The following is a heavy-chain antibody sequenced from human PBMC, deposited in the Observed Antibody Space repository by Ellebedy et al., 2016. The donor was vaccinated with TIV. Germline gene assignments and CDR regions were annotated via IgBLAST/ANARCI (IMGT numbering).Heavy chain of an antibody. CDR2: ISTDSGNT. J-gene: IGHJ4*02. V-gene: IGHV1-18*01. D-gene: IGHD2-21*02. CDR3: ARDQLGCTTGNCYFPSDH. Sequence: MPGGSLRLSCAASGFTFSGYGMHWVRQAPGQGLQWVGWISTDSGNTNSAQKLQGRVTMTTDTSTSTAYMELRGLRSDDTAVYYCARDQLGCTTGNCYFPSDHWGQGTLVTVSS. CDR1: GFTFSGYG.